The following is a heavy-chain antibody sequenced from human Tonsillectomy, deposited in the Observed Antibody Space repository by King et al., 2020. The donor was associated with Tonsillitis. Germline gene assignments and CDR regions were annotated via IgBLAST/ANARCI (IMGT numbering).Heavy chain of an antibody. CDR3: AKDGIALSDGYFDL. CDR2: IAYDASYE. CDR1: GFTFGNYG. D-gene: IGHD2-21*01. J-gene: IGHJ2*01. V-gene: IGHV3-30*18. Sequence: VQLVESGGGVVQPGTSLRLSCAASGFTFGNYGMHWVRQAPGKGLEWVALIAYDASYENYADSVKGRFTISRDNSKNTLYLEMNSLRVEDKAVYYCAKDGIALSDGYFDLWGRGTLVTVSS.